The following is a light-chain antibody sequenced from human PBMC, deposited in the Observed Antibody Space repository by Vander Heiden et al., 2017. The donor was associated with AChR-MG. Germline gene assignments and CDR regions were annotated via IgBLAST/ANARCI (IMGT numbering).Light chain of an antibody. CDR1: QSGSTNY. CDR2: GAS. CDR3: QHYGSSPLT. Sequence: IVLTQSPGTLSLSPGERATLSCRASQSGSTNYLAWYRQKPGQAPRLLIYGASRRATGIPDRFSGSGSGTDFTLTISRLEPEDFAVYYCQHYGSSPLTFGGGTKVEI. J-gene: IGKJ4*01. V-gene: IGKV3-20*01.